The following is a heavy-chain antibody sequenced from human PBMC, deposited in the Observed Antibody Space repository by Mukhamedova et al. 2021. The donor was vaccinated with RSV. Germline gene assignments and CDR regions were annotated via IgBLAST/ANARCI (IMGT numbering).Heavy chain of an antibody. J-gene: IGHJ4*02. D-gene: IGHD4-11*01. CDR3: ARESRTVTTSFDY. CDR2: WCD. V-gene: IGHV6-1*01. Sequence: WCDQAVVSTQSTWAINPDTSKNQFSLQLNSVTPEDTAVYYCARESRTVTTSFDYWGQGTLVTVSS.